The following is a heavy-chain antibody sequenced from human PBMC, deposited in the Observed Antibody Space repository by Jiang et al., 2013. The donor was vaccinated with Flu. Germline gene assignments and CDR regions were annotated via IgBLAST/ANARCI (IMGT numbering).Heavy chain of an antibody. CDR2: INPSGGST. D-gene: IGHD2-2*01. J-gene: IGHJ6*02. CDR3: ARDPVVPAAHHFDLFGMDV. Sequence: GAEVKKPGASVKVSCKASGYTFTSYYMHWVRQAPGQGLEWMGIINPSGGSTSYAQKFQGRVTMTRDTSTSTVYMELSSLRSEDTAVYYCARDPVVPAAHHFDLFGMDVWGQGTTVTVSS. CDR1: GYTFTSYY. V-gene: IGHV1-46*01.